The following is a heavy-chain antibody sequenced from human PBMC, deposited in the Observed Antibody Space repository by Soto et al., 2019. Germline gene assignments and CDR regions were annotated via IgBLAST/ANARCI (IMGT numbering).Heavy chain of an antibody. CDR3: VRVPGEVVTQYYFDH. CDR1: GFTFSSNW. D-gene: IGHD3-22*01. V-gene: IGHV3-74*03. J-gene: IGHJ4*02. Sequence: GGSLRLSCAASGFTFSSNWMHWVRQPPGKGRVWVSRINSDGDIITYADSVKGRFTIPRDNAKNTLYLQMNSLRAEDTAVYYCVRVPGEVVTQYYFDHWGQGTLVTVSS. CDR2: INSDGDII.